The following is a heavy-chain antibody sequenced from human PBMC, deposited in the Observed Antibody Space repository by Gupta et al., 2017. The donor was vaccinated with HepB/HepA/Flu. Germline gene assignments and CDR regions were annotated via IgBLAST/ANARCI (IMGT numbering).Heavy chain of an antibody. CDR1: GYTFTSYG. V-gene: IGHV1-18*01. J-gene: IGHJ4*02. CDR2: ISAHNGNT. CDR3: ARVVTDYDFWSGYYRFDY. Sequence: VSCKASGYTFTSYGISWVRQAPGQGLEWMGWISAHNGNTNYAQKLQGRVTMTTDTSTSTAYMELRSLRSDDTAVYYCARVVTDYDFWSGYYRFDYWGQGTLVTVSS. D-gene: IGHD3-3*01.